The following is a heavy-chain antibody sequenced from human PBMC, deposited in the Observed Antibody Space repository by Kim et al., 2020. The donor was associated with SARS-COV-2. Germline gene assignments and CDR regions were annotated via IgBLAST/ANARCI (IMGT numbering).Heavy chain of an antibody. J-gene: IGHJ6*02. CDR2: ISGDGYST. CDR1: GFTFSSYA. D-gene: IGHD5-18*01. Sequence: GGSLRLSCAASGFTFSSYAMTWVRQAPGKGLEWVACISGDGYSTYYADSVKGRFTISRDNSKNTVYLQMNSLRGEDTAEYYCAKTYTTMVNDMDVWGQGGTVTVPS. V-gene: IGHV3-23*01. CDR3: AKTYTTMVNDMDV.